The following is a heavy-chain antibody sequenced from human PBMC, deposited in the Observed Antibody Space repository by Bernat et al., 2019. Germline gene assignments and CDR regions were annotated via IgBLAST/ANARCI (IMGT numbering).Heavy chain of an antibody. D-gene: IGHD2-15*01. Sequence: EVQLVQSGAEVKKPGEPLKISCKGSVYSFTSYWIGWVRQMPGKGLEWMGTIYPGDSDTRYSPSFQGQVTISADKAISTAYLQWSSLKVSDTAMYYCARTLDGGYCSGGSCYRAYNIWSRGAMVTVSS. CDR1: VYSFTSYW. CDR3: ARTLDGGYCSGGSCYRAYNI. J-gene: IGHJ3*02. CDR2: IYPGDSDT. V-gene: IGHV5-51*01.